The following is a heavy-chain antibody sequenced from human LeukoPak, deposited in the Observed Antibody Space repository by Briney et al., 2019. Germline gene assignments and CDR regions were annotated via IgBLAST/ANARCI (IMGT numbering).Heavy chain of an antibody. V-gene: IGHV3-23*01. Sequence: GGSLRLSCAASGFTFSSYAMSWVRQAPGKGLEWVSAISGSGGSTYYADSVKGRFTISRDNSKNTLYLQMNSLRAEDTAVYYCAKDPGTRFPLGFDFDYWGQGTLVTVSS. J-gene: IGHJ4*02. D-gene: IGHD3-9*01. CDR3: AKDPGTRFPLGFDFDY. CDR1: GFTFSSYA. CDR2: ISGSGGST.